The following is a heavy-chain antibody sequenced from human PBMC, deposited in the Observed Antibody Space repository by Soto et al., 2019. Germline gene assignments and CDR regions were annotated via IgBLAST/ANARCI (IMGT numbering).Heavy chain of an antibody. CDR3: ATEMSGAARPGWFDP. J-gene: IGHJ5*02. V-gene: IGHV1-24*01. Sequence: ASVKVSCKVSGYTLTELSMHWVRQAPGKGLGWMGGFDPEDGETIYAQKFQGRVTMTEDTSTDTAYMELSSLRSEDTAVYYCATEMSGAARPGWFDPWGQGTLVTVSS. CDR2: FDPEDGET. CDR1: GYTLTELS. D-gene: IGHD6-6*01.